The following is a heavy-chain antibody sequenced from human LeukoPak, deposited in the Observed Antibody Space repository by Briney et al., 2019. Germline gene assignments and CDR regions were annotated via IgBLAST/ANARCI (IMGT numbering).Heavy chain of an antibody. D-gene: IGHD2-2*01. J-gene: IGHJ6*04. CDR3: ARLIVVIPKKNDYHYYYDMDV. Sequence: SSETLSLTCAVSGGSTSSGSHSWSWIRQPPGKGLECIGFIYHNGSTYHNPSLKSRVTISVDRSKNQFSLRLSSVTAADTAVYYCARLIVVIPKKNDYHYYYDMDVWGKGTTVTVSS. CDR1: GGSTSSGSHS. V-gene: IGHV4-30-2*01. CDR2: IYHNGST.